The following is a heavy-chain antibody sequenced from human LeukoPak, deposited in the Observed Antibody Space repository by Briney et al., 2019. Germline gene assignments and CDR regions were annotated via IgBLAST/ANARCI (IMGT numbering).Heavy chain of an antibody. V-gene: IGHV4-34*01. J-gene: IGHJ4*02. Sequence: SETLTLTCAVYGGSFSGYYWSWIRQPPGKGLEWIGEINHSGSTNYNPSLKSRVTISVDTSKNQFSLKLSSVTAADTAVYYCARGRLWFGPSRNSYFDYWGQGTLVTVSS. CDR1: GGSFSGYY. CDR2: INHSGST. CDR3: ARGRLWFGPSRNSYFDY. D-gene: IGHD3-10*01.